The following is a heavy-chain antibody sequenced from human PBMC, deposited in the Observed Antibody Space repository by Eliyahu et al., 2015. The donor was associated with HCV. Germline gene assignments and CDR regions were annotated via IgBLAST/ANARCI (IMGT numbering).Heavy chain of an antibody. J-gene: IGHJ5*02. CDR2: IVPVFGTA. D-gene: IGHD3-22*01. CDR3: ALEGGSSGPRWFDP. V-gene: IGHV1-69*01. Sequence: QLVQSGAEVKRPGSSVRVSCNASGGXFASYTISWVRQAPGEGVECLGGIVPVFGTANYAQKFQGRVTITADESTNTAYLELRSLRSEDTAIYYCALEGGSSGPRWFDPWGRGTLVIVSS. CDR1: GGXFASYT.